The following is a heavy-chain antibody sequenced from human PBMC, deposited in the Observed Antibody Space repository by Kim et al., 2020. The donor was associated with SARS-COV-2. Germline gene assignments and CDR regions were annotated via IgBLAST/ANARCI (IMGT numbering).Heavy chain of an antibody. CDR2: ISFTAGKT. CDR3: ARDPLTGWLDS. CDR1: GFTFPNNA. V-gene: IGHV3-23*01. Sequence: GGSRSLSCAVSGFTFPNNAMAWVRQPPGKGLEWVSAISFTAGKTFYADSVKGRFIFSSDNSNNMLYLQMSSLRADDTAVYYCARDPLTGWLDSWGRGTL. D-gene: IGHD3-16*01. J-gene: IGHJ5*01.